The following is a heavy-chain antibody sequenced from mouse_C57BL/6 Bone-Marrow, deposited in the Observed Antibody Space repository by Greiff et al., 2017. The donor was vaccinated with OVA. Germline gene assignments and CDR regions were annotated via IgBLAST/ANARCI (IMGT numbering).Heavy chain of an antibody. J-gene: IGHJ3*01. D-gene: IGHD3-1*01. V-gene: IGHV1-59*01. Sequence: QVQLQQPGAELVRPGTSVKLSCKASGYTFTSYWMHWVKQRPGQGLEWIGVIDPTDSYTNYNQKFKGKATLTVDTSSSTAYMQLSSLTSEDSAVYYCARVAARATAWFAYWGQGTLVTVSA. CDR2: IDPTDSYT. CDR3: ARVAARATAWFAY. CDR1: GYTFTSYW.